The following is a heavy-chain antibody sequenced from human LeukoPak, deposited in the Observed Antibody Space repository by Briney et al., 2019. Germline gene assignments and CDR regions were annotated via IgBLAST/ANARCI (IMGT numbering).Heavy chain of an antibody. CDR1: GYTFTGYY. CDR2: INPNSGGT. D-gene: IGHD3-9*01. CDR3: ARDYTLTGYYYCYYMDV. Sequence: ASVKVSCKASGYTFTGYYMHWVRQAPGQGLGWMGWINPNSGGTNYAQKFQGRVTMTTDTSISTAHMELSRLRSDDTAVYYCARDYTLTGYYYCYYMDVWGKGTTVTISS. J-gene: IGHJ6*03. V-gene: IGHV1-2*02.